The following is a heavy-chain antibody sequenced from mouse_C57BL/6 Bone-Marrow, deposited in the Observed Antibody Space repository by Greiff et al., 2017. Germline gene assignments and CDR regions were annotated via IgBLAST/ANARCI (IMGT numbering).Heavy chain of an antibody. Sequence: QVQLQESGPGLVAPSQSLSITCTVSGFSLTSYGVHWVRQPPGKGLEWLVVIWSDGSTTYNSALKSRLSISKDNSKSQVFLKMNSLQTDDTAMYYCARHGGGYDVAMDYWGQGTSVTVSS. CDR2: IWSDGST. CDR3: ARHGGGYDVAMDY. V-gene: IGHV2-6-1*01. D-gene: IGHD2-2*01. J-gene: IGHJ4*01. CDR1: GFSLTSYG.